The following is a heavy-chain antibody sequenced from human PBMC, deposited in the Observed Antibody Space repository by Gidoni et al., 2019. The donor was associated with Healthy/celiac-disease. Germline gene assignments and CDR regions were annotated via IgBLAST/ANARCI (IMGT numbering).Heavy chain of an antibody. Sequence: QMQLVQSGPEVKKPGTSVKVSCKASGFPFTSSAVQWVRQARGQRLEWIGWIVVGSGNTNYAQKFQERVTITRDMSTSTAYMELSSLRSEDTAVYYCAAPEPGYHPPAAYYYYGMDVWGQGTTVTVSS. CDR1: GFPFTSSA. V-gene: IGHV1-58*01. J-gene: IGHJ6*02. D-gene: IGHD5-18*01. CDR2: IVVGSGNT. CDR3: AAPEPGYHPPAAYYYYGMDV.